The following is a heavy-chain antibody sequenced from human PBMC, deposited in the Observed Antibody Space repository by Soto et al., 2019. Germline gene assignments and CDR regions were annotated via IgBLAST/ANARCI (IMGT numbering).Heavy chain of an antibody. CDR3: ARDCSSTSCHTDYYYYGMDV. CDR2: IIPIFGTA. J-gene: IGHJ6*02. D-gene: IGHD2-2*02. V-gene: IGHV1-69*13. CDR1: GGTFSSYA. Sequence: GASVKVSCKASGGTFSSYAISWVRQAPGQGLEWMGGIIPIFGTANYAQKFQGRVTITADESTSTAYMELSSLRSEDTAVYYCARDCSSTSCHTDYYYYGMDVWGQGTTVTVSS.